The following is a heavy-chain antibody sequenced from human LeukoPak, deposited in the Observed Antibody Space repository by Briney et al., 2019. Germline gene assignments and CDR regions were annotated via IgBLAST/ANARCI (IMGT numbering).Heavy chain of an antibody. Sequence: SETLSLTCTVSGGSISNSAYYWGWIRQPPGKGLEWIGGFYYGGDTYYNPSLKSRVTISVDTSKNHLSLQLTSVTAADTAMYYCTRHTYHSSETARGAVDIWGQGTMATVSS. CDR3: TRHTYHSSETARGAVDI. V-gene: IGHV4-39*01. J-gene: IGHJ3*02. D-gene: IGHD3-22*01. CDR1: GGSISNSAYY. CDR2: FYYGGDT.